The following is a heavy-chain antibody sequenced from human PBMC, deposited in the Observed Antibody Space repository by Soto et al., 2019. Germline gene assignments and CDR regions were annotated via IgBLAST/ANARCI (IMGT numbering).Heavy chain of an antibody. D-gene: IGHD3-22*01. Sequence: PGESLKISCQGSGYSFTSNWIGWVRQMPGKGLEWMGIINPADSDIKYSPSFQGQVTISADKSIGTAYLQWSSLKASDTAMYYCARHQRDGSAYRKIDCWGQGTLVTVSS. J-gene: IGHJ4*02. CDR3: ARHQRDGSAYRKIDC. CDR1: GYSFTSNW. V-gene: IGHV5-51*01. CDR2: INPADSDI.